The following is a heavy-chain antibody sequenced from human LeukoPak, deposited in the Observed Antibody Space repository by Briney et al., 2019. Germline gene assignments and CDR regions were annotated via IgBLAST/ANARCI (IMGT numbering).Heavy chain of an antibody. Sequence: GRSLRLSCVASGFTFSNYGMHWVRQAPGKGLEWVAVIRYDGSNKYYADSVKGRFTISRDNSKNTLYLQMNSLRAGDTAVYYCARAKDNSGRDAFDIWGQGTMVTVSS. D-gene: IGHD3-22*01. V-gene: IGHV3-33*01. CDR3: ARAKDNSGRDAFDI. CDR2: IRYDGSNK. CDR1: GFTFSNYG. J-gene: IGHJ3*02.